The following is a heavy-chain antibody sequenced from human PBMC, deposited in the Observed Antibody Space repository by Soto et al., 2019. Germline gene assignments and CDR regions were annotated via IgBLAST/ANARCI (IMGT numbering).Heavy chain of an antibody. CDR2: ISYERIYK. CDR3: ASGPFWTGYSYFEY. J-gene: IGHJ4*02. D-gene: IGHD3-3*01. CDR1: GFPFSSYG. V-gene: IGHV3-30*03. Sequence: QVQLVESGGGVVQPGTSLRLSCAASGFPFSSYGMHWVRQAPGKGLEWVAVISYERIYKYYADSVKGRFTISRDNSKNTLYLQTNSLRPEDTAVYYCASGPFWTGYSYFEYWGQGTLVTVSS.